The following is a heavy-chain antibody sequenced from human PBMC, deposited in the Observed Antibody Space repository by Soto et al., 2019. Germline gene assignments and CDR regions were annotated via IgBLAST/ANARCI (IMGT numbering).Heavy chain of an antibody. D-gene: IGHD3-10*01. CDR2: ISGSGGST. J-gene: IGHJ4*02. CDR1: EFTFSSYA. V-gene: IGHV3-23*01. CDR3: AKVKSHLIVWFEESLAFDS. Sequence: AGGSLRLSCAASEFTFSSYAMSWVRQAPGKGLEWVSGISGSGGSTYYADSVKGRFSISRDNSKNTVNLQMNSLRAEDTAVYYCAKVKSHLIVWFEESLAFDSWGQGTPVTVSS.